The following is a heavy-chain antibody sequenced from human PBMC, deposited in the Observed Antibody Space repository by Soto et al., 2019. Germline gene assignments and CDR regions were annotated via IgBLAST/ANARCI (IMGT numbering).Heavy chain of an antibody. CDR2: ISGNGVTT. D-gene: IGHD3-10*01. CDR3: AKGRALWFGHHDYYYYGMDV. Sequence: GGSLRLSCAASGFTFGTYAMSWVRQAPGEGLEWVSSISGNGVTTYYSDSVKGRFTISRDNSKNTLYLQVNSLRGEDTAVYYCAKGRALWFGHHDYYYYGMDVWGQGTTVTVSS. CDR1: GFTFGTYA. V-gene: IGHV3-23*01. J-gene: IGHJ6*02.